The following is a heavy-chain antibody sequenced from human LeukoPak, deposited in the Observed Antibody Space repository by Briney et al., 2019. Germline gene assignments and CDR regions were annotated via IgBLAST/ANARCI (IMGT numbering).Heavy chain of an antibody. Sequence: SETLFLTCTVSGGSISNYYWSWIRQPPGKELEWIGYIYYSGSTNYNPSLKSRVTISVDTSKNQFSLKLSSVTAADTAVYYCARLGYFDWYAEFSLWGQGTLVTVSS. CDR3: ARLGYFDWYAEFSL. CDR2: IYYSGST. D-gene: IGHD3-9*01. CDR1: GGSISNYY. V-gene: IGHV4-59*12. J-gene: IGHJ4*02.